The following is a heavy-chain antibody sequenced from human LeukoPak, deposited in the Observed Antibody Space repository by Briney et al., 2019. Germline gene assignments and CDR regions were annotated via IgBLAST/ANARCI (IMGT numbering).Heavy chain of an antibody. V-gene: IGHV1-18*01. J-gene: IGHJ4*02. Sequence: ASVNVSCQPSGYTFSHYVIIWVRQAPGQGLEWMGWINPYNGNTDYAQMFQDKVTMTTDTSTSTAYMELRSLTSDDTAVYYCVRGWAGTAMGDFWGQGTLFTVSS. CDR1: GYTFSHYV. D-gene: IGHD5-18*01. CDR3: VRGWAGTAMGDF. CDR2: INPYNGNT.